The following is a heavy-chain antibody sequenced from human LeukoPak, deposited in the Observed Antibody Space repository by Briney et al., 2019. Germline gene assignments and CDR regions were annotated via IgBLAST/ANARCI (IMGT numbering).Heavy chain of an antibody. D-gene: IGHD1-26*01. CDR1: GFTFSGYW. J-gene: IGHJ4*02. CDR3: ASALYSGNYGGY. V-gene: IGHV3-74*01. CDR2: INIDGSST. Sequence: GGSLRLSCAASGFTFSGYWMHWVRQVPGKGLVWVSRINIDGSSTTYADSVKGRFTISRDNAKNTLYLEMNSLRAEDTAVYYCASALYSGNYGGYWGQGTLVTVSS.